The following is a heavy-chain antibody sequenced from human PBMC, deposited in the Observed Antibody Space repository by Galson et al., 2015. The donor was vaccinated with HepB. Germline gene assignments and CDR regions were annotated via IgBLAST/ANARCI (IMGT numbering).Heavy chain of an antibody. D-gene: IGHD3-10*01. V-gene: IGHV4-59*04. Sequence: QVQLQESGPGLVKPSETLSLTCTVSGGSISSYYWSWIRQPPGKGLEWIGYIYYSGDTYYSPSLKSRAIISLDASKNQFSLKLSSVTAADTAVYYCARDQSAKGDLSRGFFDYWGQGTLVTVSS. J-gene: IGHJ4*02. CDR3: ARDQSAKGDLSRGFFDY. CDR1: GGSISSYY. CDR2: IYYSGDT.